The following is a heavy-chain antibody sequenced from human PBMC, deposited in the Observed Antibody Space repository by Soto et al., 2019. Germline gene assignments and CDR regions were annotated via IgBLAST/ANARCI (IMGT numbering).Heavy chain of an antibody. CDR1: GFTFSDYY. Sequence: GGSLRLSCAASGFTFSDYYMSWIRQAPGKGLEWVSYISSSSYTNYADSVKGRFTISRDNAKNSLYLQMNSLRAEDTAVYYCARDGRYSSGPIDYWGQGTLVTVSS. CDR2: ISSSSYT. J-gene: IGHJ4*02. V-gene: IGHV3-11*05. CDR3: ARDGRYSSGPIDY. D-gene: IGHD6-19*01.